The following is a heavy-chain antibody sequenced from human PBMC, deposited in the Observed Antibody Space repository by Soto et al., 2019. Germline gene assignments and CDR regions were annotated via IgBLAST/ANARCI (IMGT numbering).Heavy chain of an antibody. CDR2: IIPIYGTA. Sequence: QFQLVQSGAEVKMPGSSVKVSCKASGGTFSSYAISWVRQAPGQGLEWMGGIIPIYGTANYAQKFQGRVTITADESTSTAYMELSSLRSEDTAVYYCARDSVARYDSSGYTFDYWGQGTLVTVSS. V-gene: IGHV1-69*12. D-gene: IGHD3-22*01. CDR1: GGTFSSYA. J-gene: IGHJ4*02. CDR3: ARDSVARYDSSGYTFDY.